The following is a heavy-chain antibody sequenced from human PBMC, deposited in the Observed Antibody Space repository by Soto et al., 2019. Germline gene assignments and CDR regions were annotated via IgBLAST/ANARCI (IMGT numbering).Heavy chain of an antibody. CDR3: ARDAVAGTIDFDY. J-gene: IGHJ4*02. D-gene: IGHD6-19*01. V-gene: IGHV3-33*01. CDR2: IWYDGSNK. Sequence: QVQLVESGGGVGQPGRSLRLSCAASGFTFSSYGMHWVRQAPGKGLEWVAVIWYDGSNKYYADSVKGRFTISRDNSKNTRYLQMNSLRAEDTAVYYCARDAVAGTIDFDYWGQGTLVTVSS. CDR1: GFTFSSYG.